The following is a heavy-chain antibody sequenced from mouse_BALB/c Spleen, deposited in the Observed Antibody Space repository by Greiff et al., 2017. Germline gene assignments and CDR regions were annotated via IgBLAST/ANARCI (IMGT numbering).Heavy chain of an antibody. V-gene: IGHV5-12-1*01. CDR1: GFAFSSYY. CDR3: ARLRTTATAY. J-gene: IGHJ3*01. Sequence: EVKLMESGGGLVKPGGSLKLSCAASGFAFSSYYMSWVRQTPEKRLEWVAYISSCGGSTYYQDTVKGRFTIARDTAKNTLYLQISRLKADDTAMYYCARLRTTATAYWGQGTLVTVSA. CDR2: ISSCGGST. D-gene: IGHD1-2*01.